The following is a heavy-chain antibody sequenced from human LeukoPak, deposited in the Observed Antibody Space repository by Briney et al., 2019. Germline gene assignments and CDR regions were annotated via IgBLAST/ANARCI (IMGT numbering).Heavy chain of an antibody. Sequence: PSETLSLTRTVSGGSISSYYWSWIRQPPGKGLEWIGYIYYSGSTNYNPSLKSRVTISVDTSKNQFSLKLSSVTAADTAVYYCARVVPIYYYDSSGYSMDVWGKGTTVTVSS. CDR1: GGSISSYY. V-gene: IGHV4-59*01. CDR3: ARVVPIYYYDSSGYSMDV. J-gene: IGHJ6*03. D-gene: IGHD3-22*01. CDR2: IYYSGST.